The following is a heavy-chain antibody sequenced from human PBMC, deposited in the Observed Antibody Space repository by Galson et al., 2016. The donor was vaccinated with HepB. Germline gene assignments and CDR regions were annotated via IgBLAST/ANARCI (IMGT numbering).Heavy chain of an antibody. D-gene: IGHD3-22*01. V-gene: IGHV3-30*03. CDR1: GFTFSTYG. CDR2: ISSDGAHK. CDR3: ARGHFTTYYYDNSGYSSGDY. J-gene: IGHJ4*02. Sequence: SLRLSCAGSGFTFSTYGIHWVRQAPGKGLEWQATISSDGAHKHYADSVKGRFTISRDNSKNTLYLQMNSLRVEDTAVYYCARGHFTTYYYDNSGYSSGDYWGQGTLVTVSS.